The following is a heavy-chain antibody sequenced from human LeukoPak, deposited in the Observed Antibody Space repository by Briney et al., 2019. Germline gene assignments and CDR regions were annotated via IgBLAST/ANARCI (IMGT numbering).Heavy chain of an antibody. CDR1: GYTFTSNG. Sequence: ASVKVSCKXSGYTFTSNGISWVRQAPGQGLEWMGWISAYNGNTNYAQKLQGRVTMTTDTSTSTAYMELRSLRSDDTAVYYCARGRYNWNYCDYWGQGTLVTVSS. CDR3: ARGRYNWNYCDY. D-gene: IGHD1-20*01. CDR2: ISAYNGNT. V-gene: IGHV1-18*01. J-gene: IGHJ4*02.